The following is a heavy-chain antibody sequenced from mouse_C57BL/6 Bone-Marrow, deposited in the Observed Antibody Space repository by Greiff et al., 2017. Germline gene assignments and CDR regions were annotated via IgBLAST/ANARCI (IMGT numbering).Heavy chain of an antibody. V-gene: IGHV2-5*01. CDR3: AKEGYYGSSYDY. D-gene: IGHD1-1*01. CDR2: IWRGGST. Sequence: VQGVESGPGLVQPSQSLSITCTVSGFSLTSYGVHWVRQSPGKGLEWLGVIWRGGSTDYNAAFMSRLSITKDNSKSQVFFKMNSLQADDTAIYYCAKEGYYGSSYDYWGQGTTLTVSS. J-gene: IGHJ2*01. CDR1: GFSLTSYG.